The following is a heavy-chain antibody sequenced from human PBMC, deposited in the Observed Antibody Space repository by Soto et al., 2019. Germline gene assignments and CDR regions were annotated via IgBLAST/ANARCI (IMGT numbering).Heavy chain of an antibody. CDR3: AKERITMIVVVITSGVFDY. V-gene: IGHV3-23*01. J-gene: IGHJ4*02. CDR2: ISGSGGST. Sequence: GGSLRLSCAASGFTFSSYAMSWVRQAPGKGLEWVSAISGSGGSTYYADSVKGRFTISRDNSKNTLYLQMNSLRAEDTAVYYCAKERITMIVVVITSGVFDYWGQGTLVTVSS. CDR1: GFTFSSYA. D-gene: IGHD3-22*01.